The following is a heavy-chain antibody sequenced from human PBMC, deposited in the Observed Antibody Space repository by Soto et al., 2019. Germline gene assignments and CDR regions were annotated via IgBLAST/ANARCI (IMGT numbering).Heavy chain of an antibody. D-gene: IGHD1-1*01. V-gene: IGHV3-11*03. CDR1: GFDFSDFH. CDR3: AANWNFGLNF. Sequence: EGSVRLSCVASGFDFSDFHISWVRQAPGKGLEWISYISSSLGHTDYAESVKGRFTISRDNAKSSVFLEMSDLRSDDTAVYYCAANWNFGLNFWGQGTLVTVSS. J-gene: IGHJ4*02. CDR2: ISSSLGHT.